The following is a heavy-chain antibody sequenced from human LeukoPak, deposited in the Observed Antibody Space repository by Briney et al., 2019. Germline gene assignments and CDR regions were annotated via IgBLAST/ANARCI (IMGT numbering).Heavy chain of an antibody. CDR2: IIPIFGTA. CDR3: ARDLHFDNDFWSGYYIGLTY. J-gene: IGHJ4*02. V-gene: IGHV1-69*05. D-gene: IGHD3-3*01. CDR1: GGTFSSYA. Sequence: ASVKVSCKASGGTFSSYAISWVRQAPGQGLEWMGGIIPIFGTANYAQKFQGRVTITTDESTSTAYMELSSLRSEDTAVYYCARDLHFDNDFWSGYYIGLTYWGQGTLVTVSS.